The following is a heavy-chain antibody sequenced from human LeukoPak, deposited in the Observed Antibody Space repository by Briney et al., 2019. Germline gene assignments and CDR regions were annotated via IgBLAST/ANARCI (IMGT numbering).Heavy chain of an antibody. CDR2: INHSGST. J-gene: IGHJ4*02. Sequence: PSETLSLTCAVYGGSFSGYYWSWIRQPPGKGLEWIGEINHSGSTNYNPSLKSRVTISVDTSKNQFSLKLSSVTAADTAVYYCARGRVSRVSDYWGQGTLVTVSS. V-gene: IGHV4-34*01. D-gene: IGHD6-6*01. CDR1: GGSFSGYY. CDR3: ARGRVSRVSDY.